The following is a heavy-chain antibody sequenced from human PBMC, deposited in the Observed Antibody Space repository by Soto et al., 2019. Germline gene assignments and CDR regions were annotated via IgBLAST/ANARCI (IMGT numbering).Heavy chain of an antibody. CDR1: GFTFSRYF. CDR3: ARARPDIVQLVGATPGYYGMDG. D-gene: IGHD2-15*01. V-gene: IGHV3-11*01. CDR2: ISGSGSPV. J-gene: IGHJ6*02. Sequence: PGGSLRLSCTASGFTFSRYFMAWIRQAPGKGLEWVSYISGSGSPVYYADSVKGRFTISRDNSKNSLFLQLNTLRVEDAAVYYCARARPDIVQLVGATPGYYGMDGGGQGTTVTVSS.